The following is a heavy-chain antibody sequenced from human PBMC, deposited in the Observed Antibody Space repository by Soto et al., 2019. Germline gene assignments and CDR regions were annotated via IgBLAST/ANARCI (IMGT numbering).Heavy chain of an antibody. CDR1: GFIFSPYG. CDR2: IRNDGSDK. CDR3: ARAPRMAPFDI. Sequence: PGGSLRLSCAASGFIFSPYGIHWVRQAPGKGLEWVALIRNDGSDKYYAESVTGRFTISRDNSKNTVYLQMNSLRAEDTALYFCARAPRMAPFDIWGQGTMVTV. J-gene: IGHJ3*02. V-gene: IGHV3-33*01.